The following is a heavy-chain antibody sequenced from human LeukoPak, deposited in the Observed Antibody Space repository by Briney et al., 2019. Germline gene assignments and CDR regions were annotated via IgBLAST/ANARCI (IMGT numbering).Heavy chain of an antibody. J-gene: IGHJ4*02. CDR2: ISYDGSNK. CDR3: AKMDARGGYYDSSGYRYFDY. CDR1: GFTFSSYG. Sequence: PGGSLRLSCAASGFTFSSYGMHWVRQAPGKGLEWVAVISYDGSNKYYADSVKGRFTISRDNSKNTLYLQMNSLRAEDTAVYYCAKMDARGGYYDSSGYRYFDYWGQGTLVTVSS. V-gene: IGHV3-30*18. D-gene: IGHD3-22*01.